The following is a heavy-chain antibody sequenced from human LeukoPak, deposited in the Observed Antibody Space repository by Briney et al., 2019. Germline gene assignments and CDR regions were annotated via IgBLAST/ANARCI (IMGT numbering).Heavy chain of an antibody. CDR3: ARGLLNTDY. J-gene: IGHJ4*02. CDR2: INHSGST. D-gene: IGHD1/OR15-1a*01. CDR1: GGSFSGYH. Sequence: KPSETLSLTCAVYGGSFSGYHWSWIRQPPGKGLGWIGEINHSGSTNYNPSLKSRVTISVDTSKNQFSLKLTSVTAADTAVYYCARGLLNTDYWGQGSLVTVSS. V-gene: IGHV4-34*01.